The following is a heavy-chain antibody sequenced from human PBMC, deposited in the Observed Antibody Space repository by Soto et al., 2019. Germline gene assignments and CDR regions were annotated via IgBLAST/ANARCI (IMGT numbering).Heavy chain of an antibody. Sequence: ASVKVSCKASGYTFTSYGISWVRHAPGQGLEWMGWISAYNGNTNYAQKLQGRVTMTTDTSTSTAYMELRSLRSDDTAVYYCARDMPRYFDWLLRSPWGQGTLVTVSS. CDR1: GYTFTSYG. CDR3: ARDMPRYFDWLLRSP. V-gene: IGHV1-18*01. J-gene: IGHJ5*02. D-gene: IGHD3-9*01. CDR2: ISAYNGNT.